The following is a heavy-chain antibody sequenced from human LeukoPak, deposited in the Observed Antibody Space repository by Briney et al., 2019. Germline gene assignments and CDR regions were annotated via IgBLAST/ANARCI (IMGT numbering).Heavy chain of an antibody. CDR2: IKQDGSEK. V-gene: IGHV3-7*01. Sequence: GGSLRLSCAASGFTFSSYWMSWVCQAPGKGLEWVANIKQDGSEKYYVDSVKGRFTISRDNAKNSLYLQMNSLRAEDTAVYYCARNAYYYGSGSPLGYWGQGTLVTVSS. CDR1: GFTFSSYW. J-gene: IGHJ4*02. D-gene: IGHD3-10*01. CDR3: ARNAYYYGSGSPLGY.